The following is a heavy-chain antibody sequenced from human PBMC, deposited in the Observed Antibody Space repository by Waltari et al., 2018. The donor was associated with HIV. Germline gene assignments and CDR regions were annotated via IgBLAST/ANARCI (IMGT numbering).Heavy chain of an antibody. CDR2: INASGNNT. CDR1: GFTFSSYA. Sequence: EVQLLESGGDLVQPGGSLGLSCAASGFTFSSYAMTWVRQAPGTGLEWVSVINASGNNTYYTNSVKGRFTVSRDNSKNTLYLQMHSLRAEDTAVYYCANPYDTSGYFYDYWGPGTLVTVSS. CDR3: ANPYDTSGYFYDY. J-gene: IGHJ4*02. V-gene: IGHV3-23*01. D-gene: IGHD3-22*01.